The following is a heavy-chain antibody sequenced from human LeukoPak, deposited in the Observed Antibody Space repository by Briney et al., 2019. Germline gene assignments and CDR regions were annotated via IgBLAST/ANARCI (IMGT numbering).Heavy chain of an antibody. Sequence: AGGSLRLSCAASGFTFDDYAMHWVRQVPGKGLEWVSLISGDGAYTYYADSVKGRFTISRDSSKYSLYLQMNSLRTEDTALYYCAKDMYSSSSSHFDYWGQGTLVTVSS. CDR3: AKDMYSSSSSHFDY. V-gene: IGHV3-43*02. D-gene: IGHD6-6*01. CDR2: ISGDGAYT. CDR1: GFTFDDYA. J-gene: IGHJ4*02.